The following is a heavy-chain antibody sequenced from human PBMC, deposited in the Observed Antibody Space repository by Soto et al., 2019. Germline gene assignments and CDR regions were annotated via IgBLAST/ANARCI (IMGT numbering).Heavy chain of an antibody. Sequence: SETLSLTCTVSGGSISSYYWSWIRQPPGKGLEWIGYIYYSGSTNYNPSLKSRVTISVDTSKNQFSLKLSSVTAADTAVYYCARVVGDTYYYYYYMDVWGKGTTVTVSS. D-gene: IGHD1-26*01. V-gene: IGHV4-59*01. J-gene: IGHJ6*03. CDR3: ARVVGDTYYYYYYMDV. CDR1: GGSISSYY. CDR2: IYYSGST.